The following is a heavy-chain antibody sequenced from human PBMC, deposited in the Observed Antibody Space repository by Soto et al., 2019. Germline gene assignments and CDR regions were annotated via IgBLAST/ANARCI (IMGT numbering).Heavy chain of an antibody. J-gene: IGHJ4*02. V-gene: IGHV4-59*01. Sequence: SETLSLTCTVSGGSISSYYWSWIRQPPGKGLEWIGYIYYSGSTNYNPSLKSRVTISVDTSKNQFSLKLSSVTAADTAVYYCARDLGPVEMATEYSAYWGQGTLVTVSS. CDR1: GGSISSYY. CDR3: ARDLGPVEMATEYSAY. D-gene: IGHD5-12*01. CDR2: IYYSGST.